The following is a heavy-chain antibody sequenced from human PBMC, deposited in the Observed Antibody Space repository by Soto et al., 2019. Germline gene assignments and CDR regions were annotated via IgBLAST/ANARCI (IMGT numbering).Heavy chain of an antibody. D-gene: IGHD4-17*01. V-gene: IGHV3-74*01. CDR3: AKEGDCGDSAGENWFGF. J-gene: IGHJ5*01. CDR1: GFTFFAYW. Sequence: EVQLVESGGGLVQPGGSLRLSCAASGFTFFAYWIHWVRQVPGKGLVWVSRINSDGSHTSYADSVRGRFTISRDNSKNTVYLQMISLTAEDTSVYYCAKEGDCGDSAGENWFGFWGQGSLVTVSS. CDR2: INSDGSHT.